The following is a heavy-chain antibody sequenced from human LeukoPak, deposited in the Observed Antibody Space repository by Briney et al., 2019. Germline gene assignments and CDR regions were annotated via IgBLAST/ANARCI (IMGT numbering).Heavy chain of an antibody. Sequence: ASVKVSCKASGYTFTSYYMHWVRQAPGQGLEWMGIINPSGGSTNYAQKFQGRVTMTRDTSTSTVYMELSSLRSEDTAVYYCARNAYCGGDCYTQFYFDYWGQGTLVTVSS. D-gene: IGHD2-21*02. CDR3: ARNAYCGGDCYTQFYFDY. J-gene: IGHJ4*02. V-gene: IGHV1-46*01. CDR2: INPSGGST. CDR1: GYTFTSYY.